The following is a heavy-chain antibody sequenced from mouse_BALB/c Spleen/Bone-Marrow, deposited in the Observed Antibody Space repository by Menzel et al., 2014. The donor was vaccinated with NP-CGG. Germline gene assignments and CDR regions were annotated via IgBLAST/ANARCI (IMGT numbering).Heavy chain of an antibody. CDR3: ARKYDYYYAMDY. D-gene: IGHD2-4*01. Sequence: VQLRESGAELVMPGASVKMSCKASGYTFTDYWMHWVKQRPGQGLEWIGAIDTSDSYTSYNQKFKGKATLTVDESSSTAYMQLSSLTSEDSAVYYCARKYDYYYAMDYWGQGTSVTVSS. V-gene: IGHV1-69*01. CDR1: GYTFTDYW. J-gene: IGHJ4*01. CDR2: IDTSDSYT.